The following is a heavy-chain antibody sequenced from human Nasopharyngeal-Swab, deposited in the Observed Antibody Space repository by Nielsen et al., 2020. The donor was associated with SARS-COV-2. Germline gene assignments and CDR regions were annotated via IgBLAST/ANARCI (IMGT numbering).Heavy chain of an antibody. CDR2: IYYSGST. CDR3: ARMYYDFWSGYYEVYNWFDP. V-gene: IGHV4-39*01. D-gene: IGHD3-3*01. J-gene: IGHJ5*02. Sequence: IRQCPGKGLELIGSIYYSGSTYYNPSLKSRVTISVDTSKNQFSLKLSSVTAADTAVYYCARMYYDFWSGYYEVYNWFDPWGQGTLVTVSS.